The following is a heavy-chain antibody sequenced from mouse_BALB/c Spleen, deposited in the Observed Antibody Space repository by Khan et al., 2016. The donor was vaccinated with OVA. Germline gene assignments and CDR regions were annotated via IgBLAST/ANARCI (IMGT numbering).Heavy chain of an antibody. Sequence: QVQLKESGPGLVAPSQSLSLTCTISGFSLTNYGVPWVRQTPGKGLEWLVVIWSDGSITYSSLLKSRLSISTDNSKSQVFLKMSRLQTDNTAMYYCARQPYYHYYIMDYWGQGTSVTVSS. CDR3: ARQPYYHYYIMDY. CDR2: IWSDGSI. V-gene: IGHV2-6-1*01. CDR1: GFSLTNYG. D-gene: IGHD2-10*01. J-gene: IGHJ4*01.